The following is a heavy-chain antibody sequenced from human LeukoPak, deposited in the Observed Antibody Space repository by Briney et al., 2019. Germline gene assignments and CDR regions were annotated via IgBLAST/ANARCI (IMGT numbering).Heavy chain of an antibody. V-gene: IGHV3-7*01. CDR2: INLAGSEE. CDR1: GFTFTDYW. D-gene: IGHD1-14*01. CDR3: AARKGDQTTAY. Sequence: PGGSLRLSCAASGFTFTDYWMNWVRQVPGKGLEWVANINLAGSEEFYLESVRGRFTISRDNAKNSLSLQMNNLRDENTAVYYRAARKGDQTTAYWGQGTLVTVSA. J-gene: IGHJ4*02.